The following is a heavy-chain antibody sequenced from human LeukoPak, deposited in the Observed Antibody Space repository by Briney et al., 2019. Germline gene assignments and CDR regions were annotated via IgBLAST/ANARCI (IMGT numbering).Heavy chain of an antibody. V-gene: IGHV3-48*03. Sequence: GGSLRLSCAASGFTFSSYEMNWVRQAPGKGLEWVSYISSSGSTIYYADSVKGRFTISRDNAKNSLYLQMNSLRAEDTAVYYCARVPLTLYGPGSYYFDYWGQGTLVTVSS. J-gene: IGHJ4*02. CDR3: ARVPLTLYGPGSYYFDY. CDR1: GFTFSSYE. D-gene: IGHD3-10*01. CDR2: ISSSGSTI.